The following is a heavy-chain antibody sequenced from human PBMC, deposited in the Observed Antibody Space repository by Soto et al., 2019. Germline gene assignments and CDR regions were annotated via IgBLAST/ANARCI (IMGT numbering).Heavy chain of an antibody. V-gene: IGHV1-8*01. J-gene: IGHJ5*02. D-gene: IGHD6-13*01. Sequence: EASVKVSCKASGYTFITNDINWLRQSSGQGLEWMGWMKPSTGDSGSDPDFQGRITMTRDTATSTAYMELSSLKFEDTAVYYCARGGPAAGFDLWGQGSLVTVSS. CDR3: ARGGPAAGFDL. CDR2: MKPSTGDS. CDR1: GYTFITND.